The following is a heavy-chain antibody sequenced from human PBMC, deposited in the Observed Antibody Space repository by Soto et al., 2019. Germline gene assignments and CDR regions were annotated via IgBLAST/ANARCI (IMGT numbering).Heavy chain of an antibody. V-gene: IGHV1-46*01. CDR2: INPSGGST. CDR1: GYTFTSYY. CDR3: AREGPNYDILTGYHGAIDY. J-gene: IGHJ4*02. Sequence: ASVKGSCTASGYTFTSYYMHWVRQANGQGLEWMGIINPSGGSTSYAQKFQGRVTMTRDTSTSTVYMELSSLRSEDTAVYYCAREGPNYDILTGYHGAIDYWGQGTLVTVSS. D-gene: IGHD3-9*01.